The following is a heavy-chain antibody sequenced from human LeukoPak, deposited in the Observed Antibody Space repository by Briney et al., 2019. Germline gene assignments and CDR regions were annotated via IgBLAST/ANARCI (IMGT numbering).Heavy chain of an antibody. CDR2: INPNSGGT. CDR1: GYTFTGYY. CDR3: ARGASNYGSFWFDP. V-gene: IGHV1-2*02. Sequence: AASVKVSCKASGYTFTGYYMHWVRQAPGQGLEWMGWINPNSGGTNYAQKFQGRVTMTRDTSISTAYMELSRLRSDDTAVYYCARGASNYGSFWFDPWGQGTLVTVSS. J-gene: IGHJ5*02. D-gene: IGHD4-11*01.